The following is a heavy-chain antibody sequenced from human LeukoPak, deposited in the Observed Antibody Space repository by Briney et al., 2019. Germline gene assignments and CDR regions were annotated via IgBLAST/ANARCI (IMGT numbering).Heavy chain of an antibody. CDR1: GYTFTSYA. V-gene: IGHV1-3*01. D-gene: IGHD3-16*02. J-gene: IGHJ4*02. Sequence: ASVKVSCKASGYTFTSYAMHWVRQAPGQRLEWMGWINAGNGNTKYSQKFQGRVTITRDTSASTAYMELSSLRSEDTAVYYCARELPRIPMIVITFGGVIGYWGQGTLVTVSS. CDR2: INAGNGNT. CDR3: ARELPRIPMIVITFGGVIGY.